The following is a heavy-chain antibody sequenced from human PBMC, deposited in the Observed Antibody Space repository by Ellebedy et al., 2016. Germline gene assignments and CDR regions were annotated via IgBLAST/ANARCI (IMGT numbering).Heavy chain of an antibody. D-gene: IGHD3-3*01. CDR2: IYSSGRS. V-gene: IGHV4-61*09. J-gene: IGHJ4*02. CDR1: GGSINSGAYY. Sequence: SETLSLTXTVSGGSINSGAYYWSWIRQPAGKGLEWIGQIYSSGRSIYNPSLKSRVTMSVDTSKNQLSLELNSVTAADTAVYYCATLTIPGGSDYWGQGTLVTVSS. CDR3: ATLTIPGGSDY.